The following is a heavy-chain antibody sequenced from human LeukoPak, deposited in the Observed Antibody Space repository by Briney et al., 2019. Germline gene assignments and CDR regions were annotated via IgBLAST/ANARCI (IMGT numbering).Heavy chain of an antibody. Sequence: GGSLRLSCAASGFTFNNYWMHWVRQAPGKGLVWVSHINSDGSSTNYADSVKGRFTISRDNAKNTVSLQMNSLRAEDTAAYYCATTYYDFWSGYYAFDYWGQGTLVTVSS. CDR2: INSDGSST. V-gene: IGHV3-74*01. CDR3: ATTYYDFWSGYYAFDY. D-gene: IGHD3-3*01. J-gene: IGHJ4*02. CDR1: GFTFNNYW.